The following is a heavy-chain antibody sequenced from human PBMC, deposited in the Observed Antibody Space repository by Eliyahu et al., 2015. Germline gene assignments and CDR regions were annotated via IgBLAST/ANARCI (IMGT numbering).Heavy chain of an antibody. CDR2: ISXGGSRT. V-gene: IGHV3-74*01. CDR1: GFSFSXYW. D-gene: IGHD3-10*02. J-gene: IGHJ6*02. CDR3: ARRPSNLLSSVAPGTYYYGLDV. Sequence: EVQLVESGGELVQPGGSLRLSCAVSGFSFSXYWXXWVRRAPGKGLGWXAHLTSGGIISXGGSRTAYADAVKGRFTISRDNAKNIVYLQMNNLTVEDTGMYYCARRPSNLLSSVAPGTYYYGLDVWGQGTSVTVSS.